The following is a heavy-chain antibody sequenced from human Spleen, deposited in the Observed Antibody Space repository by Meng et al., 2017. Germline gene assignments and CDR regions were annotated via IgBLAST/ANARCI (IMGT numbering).Heavy chain of an antibody. J-gene: IGHJ4*02. Sequence: SETLSPTCSVSGASLSSYYWTWIRQPAGKGLEWIGRIYNSGSTDYNPSLKSRVTMSIDTSKNQISLQLTSVTAADTAVYYCARDSSVSQTGLFDYWGQGTLVTVSS. CDR3: ARDSSVSQTGLFDY. V-gene: IGHV4-4*07. CDR2: IYNSGST. CDR1: GASLSSYY. D-gene: IGHD1-1*01.